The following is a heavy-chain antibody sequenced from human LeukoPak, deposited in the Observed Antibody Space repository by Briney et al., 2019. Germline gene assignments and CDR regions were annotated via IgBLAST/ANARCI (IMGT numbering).Heavy chain of an antibody. CDR2: INHSGST. CDR1: GESFSGYY. V-gene: IGHV4-34*01. D-gene: IGHD3-10*01. CDR3: GRRVRDYYRSGRYHDY. J-gene: IGHJ4*02. Sequence: PSEILSLTCAVYGESFSGYYWSWIRQPPGKGLEWIGEINHSGSTNYNPSLKSRVTISVETSKNQFSLKLSSVTAADTAVYYCGRRVRDYYRSGRYHDYWGRGTLVTVSS.